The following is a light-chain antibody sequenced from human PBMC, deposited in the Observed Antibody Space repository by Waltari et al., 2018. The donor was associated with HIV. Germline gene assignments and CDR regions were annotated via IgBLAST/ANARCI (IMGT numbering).Light chain of an antibody. CDR1: SSNIGSNT. CDR2: SNN. CDR3: AVWGDSLNGPV. V-gene: IGLV1-44*01. Sequence: QSVLTQPPSASGTPGQRVTISCSGSSSNIGSNTVNWYQQLPGTAPKRLIYSNNHRPSGVPDRFSGSKSGTSASLAISGLQSEDEADYYCAVWGDSLNGPVFGGGTKLTVL. J-gene: IGLJ2*01.